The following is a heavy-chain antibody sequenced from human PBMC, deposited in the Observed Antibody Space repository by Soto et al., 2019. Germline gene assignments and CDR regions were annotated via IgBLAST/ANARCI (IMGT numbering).Heavy chain of an antibody. CDR3: ARGTRYYYYYGMDV. CDR1: GFTVSSNY. J-gene: IGHJ6*02. CDR2: IYSGGST. V-gene: IGHV3-53*01. Sequence: GGSLRLSCAASGFTVSSNYMSWVRQAPGKGLEWVSVIYSGGSTYYADSVKGRFTISRDNSKNTLYLQMNSLRAEDTAVYYCARGTRYYYYYGMDVWGQGTTVTVSS.